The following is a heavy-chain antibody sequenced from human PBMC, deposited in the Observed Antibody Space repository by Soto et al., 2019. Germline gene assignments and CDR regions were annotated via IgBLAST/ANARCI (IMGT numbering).Heavy chain of an antibody. CDR1: GFSFVSYA. J-gene: IGHJ4*02. Sequence: GGSLRLSCAANGFSFVSYAMSWVRQATGGGLEWVSSISGSGGNTYYADSVKGRFTISRDNSKNTLYLQMNSLRAEDTAIYYCAKSLRMTTVNYFGYWGRGTLVTVSS. D-gene: IGHD4-17*01. V-gene: IGHV3-23*01. CDR3: AKSLRMTTVNYFGY. CDR2: ISGSGGNT.